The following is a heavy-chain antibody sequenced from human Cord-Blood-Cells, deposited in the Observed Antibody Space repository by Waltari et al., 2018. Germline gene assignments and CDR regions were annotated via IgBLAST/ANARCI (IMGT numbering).Heavy chain of an antibody. CDR1: GFTFSSYE. V-gene: IGHV3-48*03. J-gene: IGHJ4*02. CDR3: ARGCSGGSCYFDY. D-gene: IGHD2-15*01. Sequence: EVQLVESGGGLVQPGGSLRLSCAASGFTFSSYEMTWVRQAPGKGREWVSYISSSGSTIYYADSVKGRFTISRDNAKNSLYLQMNSLRAEDTAVYYCARGCSGGSCYFDYWGQGTLVTVSS. CDR2: ISSSGSTI.